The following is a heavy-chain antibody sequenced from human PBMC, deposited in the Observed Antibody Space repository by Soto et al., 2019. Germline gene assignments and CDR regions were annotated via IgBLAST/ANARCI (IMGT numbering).Heavy chain of an antibody. CDR3: ARWLRERNNYYYGMDV. V-gene: IGHV4-61*01. Sequence: PSETLSLTCTVSGGSVSSGSYYWSWIRQPPGKGLEWIGYIYYSGSTNYNPSLKSRVTISVDTSKNQFSLKLSSVTAADTAVYYCARWLRERNNYYYGMDVWGQGTTVTVSS. D-gene: IGHD3-10*01. J-gene: IGHJ6*02. CDR1: GGSVSSGSYY. CDR2: IYYSGST.